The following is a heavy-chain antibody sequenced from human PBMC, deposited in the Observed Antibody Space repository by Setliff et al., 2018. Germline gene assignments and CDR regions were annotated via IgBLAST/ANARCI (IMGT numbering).Heavy chain of an antibody. D-gene: IGHD2-15*01. CDR1: GFTFCDHY. CDR3: ARALGGNYFDY. CDR2: ISSSGSLT. J-gene: IGHJ4*02. Sequence: LRLSCAASGFTFCDHYMTWIRQAPGKGLEWVSYISSSGSLTLYADSVRGRFSISRDNIKDSLYLQMNSLRSEDTAVYYCARALGGNYFDYWGPGILVTVSS. V-gene: IGHV3-11*01.